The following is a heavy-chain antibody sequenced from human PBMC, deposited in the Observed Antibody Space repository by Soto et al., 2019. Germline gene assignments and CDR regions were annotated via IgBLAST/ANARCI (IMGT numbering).Heavy chain of an antibody. D-gene: IGHD5-18*01. V-gene: IGHV4-31*03. Sequence: HVQLQESGPGLVKPSQTLSLACTVSGGSISSGGYYWSWIRQHPGKGLEWIGFIYNSGSTHYSSSLKSRVTLSIDTSKNQLSVKLSSVTSADTAVYFCERDRTATNFYYYGMDVWGQVTTGTVSS. CDR1: GGSISSGGYY. CDR2: IYNSGST. CDR3: ERDRTATNFYYYGMDV. J-gene: IGHJ6*02.